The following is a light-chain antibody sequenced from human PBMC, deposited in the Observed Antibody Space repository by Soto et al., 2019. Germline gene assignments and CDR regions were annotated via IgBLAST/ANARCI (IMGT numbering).Light chain of an antibody. CDR3: AAWDDSLSGHVWV. J-gene: IGLJ3*02. CDR2: RNN. CDR1: SSNIGSNY. Sequence: QSVLTQPPSASGTPGQRVTISCSGSSSNIGSNYVYWYQQLPGTAPKLLIYRNNQRPSGVPDRFSGSKSGTSASLAISGLRSEDEADYYCAAWDDSLSGHVWVFGGGTKLTVL. V-gene: IGLV1-47*01.